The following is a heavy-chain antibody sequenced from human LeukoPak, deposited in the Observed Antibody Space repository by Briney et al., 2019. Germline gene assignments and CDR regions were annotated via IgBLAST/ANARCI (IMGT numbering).Heavy chain of an antibody. CDR2: ISYDGSNK. J-gene: IGHJ4*02. D-gene: IGHD6-6*01. CDR1: GFTFSSYA. V-gene: IGHV3-30-3*02. Sequence: PGGSLRLSCAASGFTFSSYAMHWVRQAPGKGLEWVAVISYDGSNKYYADSVKGRFTISRDNSKNTLYLQMNSLRAEDTAVYYCARGNSSSSLHFDYWGQGTLVTVSS. CDR3: ARGNSSSSLHFDY.